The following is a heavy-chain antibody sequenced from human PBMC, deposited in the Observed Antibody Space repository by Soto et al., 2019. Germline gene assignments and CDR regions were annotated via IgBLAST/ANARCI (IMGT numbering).Heavy chain of an antibody. J-gene: IGHJ6*02. CDR2: IYYAGST. Sequence: PSETLSLTCTVSGGSMISYYWSWIRQPPGRGLEWIGFIYYAGSTKYNPSLNSRVTISADTSQNQFSLDLTSVTATDTAVYFCARHPGYCSGGSCNGQYTLDVWGQGTTVTVSS. V-gene: IGHV4-59*08. D-gene: IGHD2-15*01. CDR1: GGSMISYY. CDR3: ARHPGYCSGGSCNGQYTLDV.